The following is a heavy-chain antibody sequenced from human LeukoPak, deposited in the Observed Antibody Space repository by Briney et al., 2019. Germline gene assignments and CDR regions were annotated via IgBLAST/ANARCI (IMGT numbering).Heavy chain of an antibody. D-gene: IGHD6-6*01. V-gene: IGHV1-2*02. CDR1: GYTFTGYY. Sequence: GASVKVSCKASGYTFTGYYMHWVRQAPGQGLEWMGWINPNSGGTNYAQKFQGRVTMTRDTSISTAYMEPSRLRSDDTAVYYCARGIAARIYYFDYWGQGTQVTVSS. CDR3: ARGIAARIYYFDY. CDR2: INPNSGGT. J-gene: IGHJ4*02.